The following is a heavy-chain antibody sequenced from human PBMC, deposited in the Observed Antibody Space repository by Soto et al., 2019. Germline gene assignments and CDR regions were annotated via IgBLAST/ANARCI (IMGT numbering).Heavy chain of an antibody. Sequence: SETLSLTCAVSGYSISSGYYWGWIRQPPGKGLEWSGSIHHSGSTYDNTSLKRRVTITGDTSKNQCSLKVNPVTAAYSVVYSCARNDYVGGSYRRNNWFDPWGQGTLVTVSS. J-gene: IGHJ5*02. D-gene: IGHD3-16*01. CDR3: ARNDYVGGSYRRNNWFDP. CDR2: IHHSGST. CDR1: GYSISSGYY. V-gene: IGHV4-38-2*01.